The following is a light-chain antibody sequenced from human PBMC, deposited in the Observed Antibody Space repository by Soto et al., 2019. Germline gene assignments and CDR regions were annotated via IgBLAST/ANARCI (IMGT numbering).Light chain of an antibody. CDR2: LNSDGSH. Sequence: QLVLTQSPSASASLGASVKLTCTLNSGHNNYAIAWHQQQPEKGPRYLMTLNSDGSHSKGDGIPDRFSGSNSGAERYLTISSLQSEDEADYYCQTWGTGIVIFGGGTKLTVL. J-gene: IGLJ2*01. CDR1: SGHNNYA. CDR3: QTWGTGIVI. V-gene: IGLV4-69*01.